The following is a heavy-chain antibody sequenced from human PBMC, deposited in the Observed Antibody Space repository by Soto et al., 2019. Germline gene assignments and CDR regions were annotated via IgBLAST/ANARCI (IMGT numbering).Heavy chain of an antibody. CDR3: TRHHGPTTSENGFDP. D-gene: IGHD5-12*01. CDR2: ISTYSGDT. Sequence: QVHLVQSGVEVKTPGASVKVSCQASGYTFFTYDISWVRQAPGQGLEWMGWISTYSGDTKYAQKLQGRVKMTTDTSTNTAYLELRSLRSDDTAVYYCTRHHGPTTSENGFDPWGQGTLVTVSS. CDR1: GYTFFTYD. J-gene: IGHJ5*02. V-gene: IGHV1-18*01.